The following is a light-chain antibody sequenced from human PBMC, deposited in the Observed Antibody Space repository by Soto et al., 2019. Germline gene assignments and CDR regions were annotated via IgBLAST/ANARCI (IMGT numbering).Light chain of an antibody. CDR1: SSNIGNNY. CDR2: DNN. V-gene: IGLV1-51*01. J-gene: IGLJ2*01. CDR3: GTWDSSLSAGV. Sequence: QAVVTQPPSVSAAPGQKVTISCSGTSSNIGNNYVSWYQHLPGTAPRLLIYDNNKRPSGIPDRFSGSRSATSATLGITGLQTGDEADYYCGTWDSSLSAGVFGGGTKLTVL.